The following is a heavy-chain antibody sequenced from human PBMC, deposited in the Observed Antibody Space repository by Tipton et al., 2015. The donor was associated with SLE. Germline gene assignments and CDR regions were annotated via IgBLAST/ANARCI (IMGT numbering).Heavy chain of an antibody. Sequence: TLSLTCAVSGYSISSGYYWGWIRQPPGKGLEWIGSIYHSGSTYYNPSLKSRVTIPVDTSKNQFSLKLSSVTAADMAVYYCARVKDYIWGSYPLGTFDIWGQGTMVTVS. CDR2: IYHSGST. J-gene: IGHJ3*02. CDR1: GYSISSGYY. D-gene: IGHD3-16*02. CDR3: ARVKDYIWGSYPLGTFDI. V-gene: IGHV4-38-2*01.